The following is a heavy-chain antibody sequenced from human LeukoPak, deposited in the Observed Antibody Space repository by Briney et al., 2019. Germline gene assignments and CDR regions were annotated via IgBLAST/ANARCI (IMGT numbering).Heavy chain of an antibody. CDR1: GGTFSSYA. D-gene: IGHD5-24*01. J-gene: IGHJ3*02. Sequence: SVKVSCKASGGTFSSYAISWVRQAPGQGLEWMGGIIPIFGTANYAQKFQGRVTITADESTSTAYMELGSLRSEDTAVYYCARDRLEMATTSDAFDIWGQGTMVTVSS. CDR3: ARDRLEMATTSDAFDI. CDR2: IIPIFGTA. V-gene: IGHV1-69*13.